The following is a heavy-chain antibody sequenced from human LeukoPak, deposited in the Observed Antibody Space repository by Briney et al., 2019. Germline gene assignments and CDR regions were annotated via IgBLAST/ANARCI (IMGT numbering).Heavy chain of an antibody. CDR3: ARRVAAAGREFDY. CDR2: INPNRGGT. J-gene: IGHJ4*02. D-gene: IGHD6-13*01. V-gene: IGHV1-2*02. Sequence: ASVTVSFKSSVYTFTGYYMHGVRQARGQGLEGMGWINPNRGGTNYAQKFQGRVTMTRDTSISTDYMELSRLRSDDPAVYYCARRVAAAGREFDYWGQGTLVTVSS. CDR1: VYTFTGYY.